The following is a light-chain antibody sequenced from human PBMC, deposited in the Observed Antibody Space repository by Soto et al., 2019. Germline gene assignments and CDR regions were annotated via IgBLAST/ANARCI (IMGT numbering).Light chain of an antibody. CDR2: LSS. CDR3: MLALRTPYT. Sequence: DIVMTQSPLSLPVTPGEPASISCRSSESLLHSNGNNYLDWYMQKPGQSPQLLIYLSSNRASGVPDRVSGSGSCTDITLNISMVDAEDVLFYFFMLALRTPYTFGQGTKLEIK. J-gene: IGKJ2*01. V-gene: IGKV2-28*01. CDR1: ESLLHSNGNNY.